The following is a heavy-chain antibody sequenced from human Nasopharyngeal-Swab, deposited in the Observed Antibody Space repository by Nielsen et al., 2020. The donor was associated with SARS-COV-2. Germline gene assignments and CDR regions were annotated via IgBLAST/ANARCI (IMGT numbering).Heavy chain of an antibody. J-gene: IGHJ6*02. D-gene: IGHD5-24*01. Sequence: WIRQPPGKGLEWIGYIYYSGNTNYNPSLKSRVTISVDTSKNQFSLKLSSVTAADTAVYYCAGGRDGYTNYYYYYGMDVWGQGTTVTVSS. CDR3: AGGRDGYTNYYYYYGMDV. V-gene: IGHV4-59*01. CDR2: IYYSGNT.